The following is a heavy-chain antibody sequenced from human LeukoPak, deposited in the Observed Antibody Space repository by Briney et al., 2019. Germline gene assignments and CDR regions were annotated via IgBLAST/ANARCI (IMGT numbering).Heavy chain of an antibody. J-gene: IGHJ5*02. D-gene: IGHD2-15*01. CDR2: IYYSGST. CDR1: GGSISSSSYY. CDR3: ARHTPYWIDP. V-gene: IGHV4-39*01. Sequence: KPSETLSLTCTVSGGSISSSSYYRGWIRQPPGKGLEWIGSIYYSGSTYYNPSLKSRVTISVDTSKNQFSLKLSSVTAADTAVYYCARHTPYWIDPWGQGTLVTVSS.